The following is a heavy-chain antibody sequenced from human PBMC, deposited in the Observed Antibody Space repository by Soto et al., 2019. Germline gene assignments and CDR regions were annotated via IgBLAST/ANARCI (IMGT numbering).Heavy chain of an antibody. V-gene: IGHV4-30-4*02. CDR2: IYYSGST. J-gene: IGHJ6*02. CDR3: ARDHYVYDILTGYGYYYGMDV. CDR1: GGSISSGEYY. Sequence: SDTLSLTCAVSGGSISSGEYYWSWIRQPPGKGLEWIGYIYYSGSTYYNPSLKSRVTISVDTSKNQFSLKLSSVTAADTAVYYCARDHYVYDILTGYGYYYGMDVWSQGTTVTVSS. D-gene: IGHD3-9*01.